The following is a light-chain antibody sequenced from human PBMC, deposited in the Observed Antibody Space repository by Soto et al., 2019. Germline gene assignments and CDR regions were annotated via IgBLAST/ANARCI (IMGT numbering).Light chain of an antibody. J-gene: IGKJ5*01. CDR2: GAS. Sequence: EIDITQAPGPLSLSPGERDTLSCRASQSVSSSYLAWYQQKPGQAPRLLIYGASSRATGIPDRFSGSGSGTDFTLTISRLQPEDFAAYYCQQYGSSPPITFGQGTRLEIK. V-gene: IGKV3-20*01. CDR1: QSVSSSY. CDR3: QQYGSSPPIT.